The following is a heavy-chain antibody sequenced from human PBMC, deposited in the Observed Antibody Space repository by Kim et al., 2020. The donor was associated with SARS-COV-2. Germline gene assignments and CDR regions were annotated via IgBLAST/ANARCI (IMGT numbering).Heavy chain of an antibody. CDR3: ARRQFSSGWYYFDY. Sequence: YADSVQGRFTISRDNAKTTLYLQMNSLRAEDTAVYYCARRQFSSGWYYFDYWGQGTLVTVSS. V-gene: IGHV3-74*01. J-gene: IGHJ4*02. D-gene: IGHD6-19*01.